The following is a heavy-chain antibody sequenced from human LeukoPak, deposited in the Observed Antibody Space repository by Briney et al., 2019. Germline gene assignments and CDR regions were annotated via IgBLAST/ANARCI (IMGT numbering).Heavy chain of an antibody. V-gene: IGHV1-18*01. Sequence: ASVKVSCKASGYTFTSYGISWVRQAPGQGLEWMGWISAYNGNTNYAQKLQGRVTMTTDTSTSTAYMELRSLRSDDTAVYYCARDLCSGGSCYSFNYWGQGTLVTVSS. CDR1: GYTFTSYG. J-gene: IGHJ4*02. CDR3: ARDLCSGGSCYSFNY. D-gene: IGHD2-15*01. CDR2: ISAYNGNT.